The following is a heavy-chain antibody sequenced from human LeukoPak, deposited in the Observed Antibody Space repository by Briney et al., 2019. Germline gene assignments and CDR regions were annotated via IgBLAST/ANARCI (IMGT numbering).Heavy chain of an antibody. CDR1: GVSISIYY. V-gene: IGHV4-59*01. CDR2: IYNSGST. Sequence: SETLSLTCTVSGVSISIYYWSWVRQPPGKGLEWIGYIYNSGSTIYNPSLKSRATISADTSKNQFSLQLSSVTAADTAVYYCVRDRELNYWGQGTLVTVPS. J-gene: IGHJ4*02. D-gene: IGHD1-7*01. CDR3: VRDRELNY.